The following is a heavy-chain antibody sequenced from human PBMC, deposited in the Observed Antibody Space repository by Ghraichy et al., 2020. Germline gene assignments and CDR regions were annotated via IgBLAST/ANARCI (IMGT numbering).Heavy chain of an antibody. V-gene: IGHV5-51*01. D-gene: IGHD5-12*01. J-gene: IGHJ5*02. Sequence: GESLNISCKGSGYSFTSYWIGWVRQMPGKGLEWMGIIYPGDSDTRYSPSFQGQVTISADKSISTAYLQWSSLKASDTAMYYCARGSRGYSGYDLVWWFDPWGQGTLVTVSS. CDR2: IYPGDSDT. CDR3: ARGSRGYSGYDLVWWFDP. CDR1: GYSFTSYW.